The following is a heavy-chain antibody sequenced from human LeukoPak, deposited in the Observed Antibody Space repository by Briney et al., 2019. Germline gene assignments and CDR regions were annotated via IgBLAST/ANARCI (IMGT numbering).Heavy chain of an antibody. CDR2: INHSGSS. CDR3: ASQKTTSRFDP. D-gene: IGHD1-7*01. J-gene: IGHJ5*02. Sequence: SETLSLTCAVYGGSLSGYYWTWIRQPPGKGLEWIGDINHSGSSNYNPSLRSRVTISVDTSKNQFSLKLSSVTAADTAVYYCASQKTTSRFDPWGQGTLVTVSS. CDR1: GGSLSGYY. V-gene: IGHV4-34*01.